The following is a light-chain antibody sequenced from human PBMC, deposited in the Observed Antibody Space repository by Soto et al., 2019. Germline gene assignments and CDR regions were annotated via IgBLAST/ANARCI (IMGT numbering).Light chain of an antibody. CDR2: DTS. CDR3: QQYGSSPQT. J-gene: IGKJ1*01. V-gene: IGKV3-20*01. Sequence: EIVLTQSPGTLSLSPGERGTLSCRASQSVSSSYLAWYQQKPGQAPRLLMYDTSSRATGIPDRFSGSGSGTDFTLSITRLEPEDFAVYYSQQYGSSPQTFGQGTKVEIK. CDR1: QSVSSSY.